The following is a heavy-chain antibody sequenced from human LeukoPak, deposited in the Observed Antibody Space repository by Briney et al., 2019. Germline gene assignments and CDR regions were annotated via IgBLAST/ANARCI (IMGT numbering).Heavy chain of an antibody. J-gene: IGHJ3*02. CDR2: ISGSGGST. Sequence: PGGSLRLSCAASGCTFSSYAMSWVRQAPGKGLEWVSAISGSGGSTYYADSVKGRFTISRDNSKNMVYLQMNSLRGDDTAVYYCAGVLRGAFDIWGQGKMVAVSS. CDR3: AGVLRGAFDI. CDR1: GCTFSSYA. D-gene: IGHD3-10*01. V-gene: IGHV3-23*01.